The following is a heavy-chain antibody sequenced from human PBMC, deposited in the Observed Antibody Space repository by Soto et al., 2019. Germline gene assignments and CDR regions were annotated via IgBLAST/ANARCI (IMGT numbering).Heavy chain of an antibody. CDR2: VYSGGST. CDR3: ARGSYCGGGCYGAAFDI. J-gene: IGHJ3*02. V-gene: IGHV3-53*01. Sequence: GGSLRLSCAASGFTVSSSYMSWVRQAPGKGLEWVSIVYSGGSTYYADSVKGRFTISRDNSKNTLYLQMDSLRAEDTAVYYCARGSYCGGGCYGAAFDIWGQGTMVTVSS. CDR1: GFTVSSSY. D-gene: IGHD2-21*02.